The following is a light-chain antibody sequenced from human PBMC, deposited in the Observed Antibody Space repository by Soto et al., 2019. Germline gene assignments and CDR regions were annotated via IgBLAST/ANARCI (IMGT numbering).Light chain of an antibody. V-gene: IGKV1-27*01. J-gene: IGKJ4*01. Sequence: DIQMTQSPSSLSASVGDRVTIICRASQDINNYLAWYQHRPGKVPKLLIYAASTLQSGVPSRFSGSGSGTDFTLTISSLQPEDVATYYCQKYNSAPPNTFGGGTKVEIK. CDR2: AAS. CDR1: QDINNY. CDR3: QKYNSAPPNT.